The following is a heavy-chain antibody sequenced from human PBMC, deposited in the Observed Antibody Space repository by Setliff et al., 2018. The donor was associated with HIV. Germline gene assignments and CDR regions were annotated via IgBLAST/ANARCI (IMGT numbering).Heavy chain of an antibody. CDR3: ARDGGDTAMVSYYYYYYMDV. J-gene: IGHJ6*03. CDR1: GYTFTSNYD. CDR2: INPNSGNT. D-gene: IGHD5-18*01. Sequence: ASVKVSCKASGYTFTSNYDVNWVRLAAGQGLEWLGWINPNSGNTGYAQKFQGRVTITRDTSASTAYMELSSLRSEDTAVDYCARDGGDTAMVSYYYYYYMDVWGKGTTVTVSS. V-gene: IGHV1-8*03.